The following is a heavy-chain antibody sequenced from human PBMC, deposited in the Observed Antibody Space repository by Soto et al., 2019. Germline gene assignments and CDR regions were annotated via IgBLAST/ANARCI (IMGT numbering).Heavy chain of an antibody. CDR3: ARRGYSYWFDP. CDR2: IYYSGST. J-gene: IGHJ5*02. V-gene: IGHV4-59*08. D-gene: IGHD5-18*01. Sequence: PSEALSVTCTVSGGSISRYYWSWIRQPPGKGLEWIGYIYYSGSTNYNPSLKSRVTISVDTSKNQFSLKLSSVTAADTAVYYCARRGYSYWFDPWGQGTLVTVSS. CDR1: GGSISRYY.